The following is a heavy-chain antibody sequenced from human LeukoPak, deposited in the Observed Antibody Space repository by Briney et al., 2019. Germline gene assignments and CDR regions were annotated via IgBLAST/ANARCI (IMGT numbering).Heavy chain of an antibody. Sequence: GGSLRLSCAASGFTFSNAWMSWVRQAPGKGLEWVGRIKSKTDGETADYSAPVKGRFTVSRDDSKNTLYLQMNSLKIEDTAVYFCSWELDVSFGRRLEHWGQGTLVTVAS. CDR2: IKSKTDGETA. V-gene: IGHV3-15*01. D-gene: IGHD1-1*01. CDR3: SWELDVSFGRRLEH. CDR1: GFTFSNAW. J-gene: IGHJ5*02.